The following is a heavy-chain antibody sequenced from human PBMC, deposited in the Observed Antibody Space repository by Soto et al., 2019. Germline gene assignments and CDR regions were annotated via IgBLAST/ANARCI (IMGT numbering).Heavy chain of an antibody. CDR3: AKAPRYCSGGSCYALYYFDY. CDR2: ISGSGGST. Sequence: PEGSLRLSCAASGFTFSSYAMSWVRQAPGKGLEWVSAISGSGGSTYYADSVKGRFTISRDNSKNTLYLQMNSLRAEDTAVYYCAKAPRYCSGGSCYALYYFDYWGQGTPVTVSP. D-gene: IGHD2-15*01. J-gene: IGHJ4*02. V-gene: IGHV3-23*01. CDR1: GFTFSSYA.